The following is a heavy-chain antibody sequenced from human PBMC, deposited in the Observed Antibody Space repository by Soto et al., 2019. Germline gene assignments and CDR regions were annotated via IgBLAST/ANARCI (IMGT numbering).Heavy chain of an antibody. V-gene: IGHV4-59*01. D-gene: IGHD1-26*01. CDR1: PGSISSSY. CDR3: AREAKDSYFDH. J-gene: IGHJ5*02. Sequence: QVQLQESGPGLVKPSETLTLTCTVSPGSISSSYWSWIRQPPGRGLEWIGHVAYSGTTKYNPSPKSRGSITVSTTKRPSSLTLTSPPAADTAIYSWAREAKDSYFDHSGQGILVTVSS. CDR2: VAYSGTT.